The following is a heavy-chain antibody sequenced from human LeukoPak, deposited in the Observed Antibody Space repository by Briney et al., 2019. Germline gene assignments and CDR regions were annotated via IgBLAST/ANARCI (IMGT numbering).Heavy chain of an antibody. CDR1: GFTVSSNY. CDR2: IYSGGST. V-gene: IGHV3-53*01. D-gene: IGHD2-21*02. Sequence: GGSLRLSCAASGFTVSSNYMSWVRQAPGKGLEWVSVIYSGGSTYYADSVKGRFTISRGNSKNTLYLQMNSLRAEDTAVYYCARGSISTAPYCGGDCEVDYYGMDVWGQGTTVTVSS. CDR3: ARGSISTAPYCGGDCEVDYYGMDV. J-gene: IGHJ6*02.